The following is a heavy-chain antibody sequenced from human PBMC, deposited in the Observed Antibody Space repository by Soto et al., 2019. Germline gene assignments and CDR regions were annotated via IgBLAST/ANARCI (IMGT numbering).Heavy chain of an antibody. Sequence: SVKLSCKASGGTFSSYAISWVRQAPGQGLEWMGGIIPIFGTANYAQKFQGRVTITRDTSASTAYMELSSLRSEDTAVYYCARGLDYYDSSGPGSDWGQGTLVTVSS. D-gene: IGHD3-22*01. J-gene: IGHJ4*02. V-gene: IGHV1-69*05. CDR3: ARGLDYYDSSGPGSD. CDR1: GGTFSSYA. CDR2: IIPIFGTA.